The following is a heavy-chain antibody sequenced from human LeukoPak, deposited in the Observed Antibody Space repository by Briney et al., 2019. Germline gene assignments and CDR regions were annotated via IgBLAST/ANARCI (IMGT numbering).Heavy chain of an antibody. D-gene: IGHD2-15*01. CDR3: AREGTSYGSGGSSYDNWFDP. J-gene: IGHJ5*02. CDR1: GFTVSSNY. V-gene: IGHV3-53*01. Sequence: PGGSLRLSCAASGFTVSSNYMSWVRPAPGKGLEWVSVIYRGGSTYYADSVKGRFTISRDNSKNTLYLQRNSLRAEVTAVYYCAREGTSYGSGGSSYDNWFDPWGQGTLVTVSS. CDR2: IYRGGST.